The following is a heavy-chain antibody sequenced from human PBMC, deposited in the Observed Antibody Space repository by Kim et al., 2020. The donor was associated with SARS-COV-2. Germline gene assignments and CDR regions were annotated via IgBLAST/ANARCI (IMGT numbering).Heavy chain of an antibody. D-gene: IGHD2-2*01. CDR3: ARGWLGYCSSISCSNW. CDR2: IYHSGST. CDR1: GGSISSGGYS. V-gene: IGHV4-30-2*01. J-gene: IGHJ5*01. Sequence: SETLSLTCAVSGGSISSGGYSWSWIRQPPGKGLEWIGYIYHSGSTYYNPSLKSRVTISVDRSKNQFSLKLSSVTAADMAVYYCARGWLGYCSSISCSNW.